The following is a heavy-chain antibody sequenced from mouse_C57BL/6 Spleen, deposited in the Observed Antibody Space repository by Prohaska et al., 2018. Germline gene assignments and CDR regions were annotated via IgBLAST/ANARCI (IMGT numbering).Heavy chain of an antibody. CDR3: ARWDYGKDY. Sequence: QGLEWIGWIFPGSGSTYYNEKFKSKATLTVDKSSSTAYMQLSSLTSEDSAVYYCARWDYGKDYWGQGTTLTVSS. CDR2: IFPGSGST. D-gene: IGHD1-1*01. J-gene: IGHJ2*01. V-gene: IGHV1-75*01.